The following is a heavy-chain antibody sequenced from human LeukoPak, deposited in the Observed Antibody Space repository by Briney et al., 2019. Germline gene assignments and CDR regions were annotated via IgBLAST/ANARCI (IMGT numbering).Heavy chain of an antibody. J-gene: IGHJ4*02. V-gene: IGHV3-21*01. CDR3: AGEQWLRGPEGFDY. D-gene: IGHD5-12*01. Sequence: GGSLRLSCAASGFTFSSYSMNWVRQAPGKGLEWVSSISSSSSYIYYADSVKGRFTISRDNAKNSLYLQMNSLRAEDTAVYYCAGEQWLRGPEGFDYWGQGTLVTVSS. CDR1: GFTFSSYS. CDR2: ISSSSSYI.